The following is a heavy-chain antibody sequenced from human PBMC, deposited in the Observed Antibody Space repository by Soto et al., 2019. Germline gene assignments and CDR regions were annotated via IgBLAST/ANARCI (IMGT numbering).Heavy chain of an antibody. J-gene: IGHJ4*02. D-gene: IGHD7-27*01. Sequence: QLQLQESGPGLVKPSQTLSLTCIVSGGSISNVNDCWRWIRQRPDKGLEWIGRIYSGGSIYNSPSRTSPVTISVDTSKNQVSLQLSSVSAADTASYYSASVPSGDKVDYWGQGTLVTVSS. CDR1: GGSISNVNDC. CDR2: IYSGGSI. V-gene: IGHV4-30-4*01. CDR3: ASVPSGDKVDY.